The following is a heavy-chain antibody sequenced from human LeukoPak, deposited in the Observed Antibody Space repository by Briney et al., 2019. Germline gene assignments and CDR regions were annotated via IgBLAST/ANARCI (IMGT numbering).Heavy chain of an antibody. V-gene: IGHV3-48*03. CDR2: ISSSGSTI. D-gene: IGHD1-26*01. CDR1: GFTFSSYE. J-gene: IGHJ4*02. CDR3: VRDRGTCSGSYYDY. Sequence: GGSLRLSCAASGFTFSSYEMNWVRQAPGKGLEWVSYISSSGSTIYYADSVKGRFTISRDNAKNSLYLQMNSLRAEDTAVYYCVRDRGTCSGSYYDYWGQGTLVTVSS.